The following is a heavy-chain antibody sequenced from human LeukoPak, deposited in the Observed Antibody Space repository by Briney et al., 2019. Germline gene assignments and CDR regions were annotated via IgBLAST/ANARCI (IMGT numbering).Heavy chain of an antibody. Sequence: SETLSLTCAVYGGSFSGYYWSWIRQPPGKGLEWIGEINHSGSTNYNPSLKSRVTISVDTSKNQFSLKLSSVTAADTAVYYCASVQRAQTKWGQGTLVTVSS. CDR3: ASVQRAQTK. CDR1: GGSFSGYY. V-gene: IGHV4-34*01. J-gene: IGHJ4*02. D-gene: IGHD1-1*01. CDR2: INHSGST.